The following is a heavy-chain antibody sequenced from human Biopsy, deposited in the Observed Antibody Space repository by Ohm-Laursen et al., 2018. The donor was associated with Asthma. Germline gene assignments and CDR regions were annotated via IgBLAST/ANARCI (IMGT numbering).Heavy chain of an antibody. CDR2: YSGNT. D-gene: IGHD3-10*01. J-gene: IGHJ4*02. CDR3: ARGDGASPWVPF. Sequence: SDTLSLTRSVFGGSVSSPSHYWSWIRQSPGKGLEWIGYYSGNTNYHPSLKNRVTISVDTSKNQFSLHLSSVTAADTATYYCARGDGASPWVPFWGQGILVTVSS. V-gene: IGHV4-61*01. CDR1: GGSVSSPSHY.